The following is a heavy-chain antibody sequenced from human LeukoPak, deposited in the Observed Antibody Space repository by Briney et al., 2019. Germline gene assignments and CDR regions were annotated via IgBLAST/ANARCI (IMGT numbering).Heavy chain of an antibody. Sequence: SEILSLTCTVSGGSISSYYWSWIRQPAGKGLEWIGRIYTSGSTNYNPSLKSRVTISVDTSKNQFSLKLSSVTAADTAVYYCAREFGEFPTLGWFDPWGQGTLVTVSS. V-gene: IGHV4-4*07. CDR2: IYTSGST. CDR3: AREFGEFPTLGWFDP. J-gene: IGHJ5*02. CDR1: GGSISSYY. D-gene: IGHD3-10*01.